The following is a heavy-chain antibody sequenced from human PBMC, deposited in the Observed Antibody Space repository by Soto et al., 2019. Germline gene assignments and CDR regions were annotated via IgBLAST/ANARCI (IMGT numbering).Heavy chain of an antibody. CDR3: ARADRGSIGDDYYYYGMDV. D-gene: IGHD6-6*01. V-gene: IGHV3-53*01. CDR2: IYSGGST. Sequence: EVQLVESGGGLIQPGGSLRLSCAASGFTVSSNYMSWVRQAPRKGLEWVSVIYSGGSTYYADSVKGRFTISRENSKNTLYLQMNRLRAEDTAVYYCARADRGSIGDDYYYYGMDVWGQGTTVTVSS. CDR1: GFTVSSNY. J-gene: IGHJ6*02.